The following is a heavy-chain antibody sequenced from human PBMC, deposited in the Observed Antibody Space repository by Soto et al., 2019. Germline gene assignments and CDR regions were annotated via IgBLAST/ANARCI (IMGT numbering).Heavy chain of an antibody. CDR3: AYSANHWWFFGS. V-gene: IGHV1-69*12. D-gene: IGHD2-8*02. CDR2: IIPIFGTP. J-gene: IGHJ5*01. Sequence: QVQLVQSGAEVKKPGSSVKVSCKASGGSFRSYAVNWVRQAPGQGLECLGGIIPIFGTPNYAQKFHGRVPITADESTSTVYMDLISLTSEDTAVYYCAYSANHWWFFGSWGQGPLVTVSS. CDR1: GGSFRSYA.